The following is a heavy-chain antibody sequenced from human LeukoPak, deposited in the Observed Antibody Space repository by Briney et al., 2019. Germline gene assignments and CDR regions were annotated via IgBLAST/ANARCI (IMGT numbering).Heavy chain of an antibody. CDR3: ARGVRGTYTDFDY. D-gene: IGHD3-10*01. CDR2: INPNSGDT. Sequence: AASVKVSCKASGYTFTSYYMHWVRQAPGQGLEWMGWINPNSGDTNYAQKFQGRVTMTRDTSISTAYMELSRLRSDDTAVYYCARGVRGTYTDFDYWGQGTLVTVSS. V-gene: IGHV1-2*02. J-gene: IGHJ4*02. CDR1: GYTFTSYY.